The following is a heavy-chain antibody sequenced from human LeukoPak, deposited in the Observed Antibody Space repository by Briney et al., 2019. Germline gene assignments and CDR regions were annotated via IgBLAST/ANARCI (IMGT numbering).Heavy chain of an antibody. CDR3: ARPAGYCSSTSCYRWFDP. D-gene: IGHD2-2*02. V-gene: IGHV4-34*01. J-gene: IGHJ5*02. CDR2: INHSGST. Sequence: SETLSLTCTVSGGSISSYYWSWIRQPPGKGLEWIGEINHSGSTNYNPSLKSRVTISVDTSKNQFSLKLNSVTAADTAVYYCARPAGYCSSTSCYRWFDPWGQGTLVTVSS. CDR1: GGSISSYY.